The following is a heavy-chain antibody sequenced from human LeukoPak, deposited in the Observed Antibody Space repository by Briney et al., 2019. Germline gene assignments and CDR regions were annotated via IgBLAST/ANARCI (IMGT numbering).Heavy chain of an antibody. CDR1: GYTFTSYY. D-gene: IGHD5-18*01. V-gene: IGHV1-46*01. CDR3: ARGGMGIQLWSFDY. J-gene: IGHJ4*02. CDR2: INPSGGST. Sequence: ASVKVSCKASGYTFTSYYMHWVRQAPGHGLEWMGIINPSGGSTRYAQQFQGRITLTRDTSTSAVYMELSSLTSDDTAVYYCARGGMGIQLWSFDYWGRGTPVTVSS.